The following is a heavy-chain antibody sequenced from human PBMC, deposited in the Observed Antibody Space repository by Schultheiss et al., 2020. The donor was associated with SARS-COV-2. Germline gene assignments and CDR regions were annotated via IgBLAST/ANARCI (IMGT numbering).Heavy chain of an antibody. V-gene: IGHV3-23*01. J-gene: IGHJ6*02. D-gene: IGHD5-18*01. Sequence: GGSLRLSCAASGFTFSSYAMSWVRQAPGKGLEWVSAITGSGGSTYYADSVKGRFTISRDNSKNTLYLQMNSLRAEDTAVYYCAKDQGYSYGSHYYYYGMDVWGQGTTVTVSS. CDR2: ITGSGGST. CDR3: AKDQGYSYGSHYYYYGMDV. CDR1: GFTFSSYA.